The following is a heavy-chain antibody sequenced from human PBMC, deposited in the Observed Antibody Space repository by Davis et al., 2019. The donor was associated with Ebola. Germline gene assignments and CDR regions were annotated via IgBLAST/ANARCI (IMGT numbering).Heavy chain of an antibody. CDR3: AKIAVAGTWIYYYYGMDV. CDR2: VRSHGSDD. D-gene: IGHD6-19*01. Sequence: GGSLRLSCAASGFTFNIFDMHWVRQAPGRGLEWVAFVRSHGSDDHYADSVKGRFTISRDNSKNTLYLQMNSLRAEDTAVYYCAKIAVAGTWIYYYYGMDVWGKGTTVTVSS. V-gene: IGHV3-30*02. CDR1: GFTFNIFD. J-gene: IGHJ6*04.